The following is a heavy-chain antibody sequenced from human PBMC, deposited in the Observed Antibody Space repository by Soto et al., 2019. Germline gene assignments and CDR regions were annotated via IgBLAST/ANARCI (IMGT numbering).Heavy chain of an antibody. CDR2: MNGDGSIT. CDR3: ARDLTGNGVDY. D-gene: IGHD1-1*01. V-gene: IGHV3-74*01. J-gene: IGHJ4*02. CDR1: GFSISIYW. Sequence: EVQLEESGGDLVQPGGSLRLSCAASGFSISIYWMHWVRQVPGKGLVWVSRMNGDGSITTYEDSVKGRFTISRDNAKNTVYLQMNSLRAEDMAVYYCARDLTGNGVDYWGQGTLVTVSS.